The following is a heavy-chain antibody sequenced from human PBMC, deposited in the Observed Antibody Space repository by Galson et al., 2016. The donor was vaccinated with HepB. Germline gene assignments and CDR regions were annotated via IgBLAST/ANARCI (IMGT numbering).Heavy chain of an antibody. Sequence: SLRLSCAASGFTFDDYAMHWVRQAPGKGLGWVSGISWNSGSIGYADSVKGRFTISRDNAKNSLYLQMNSLRAEDTALYYCAKAPLGGYCSSTSCYRGGAFDIWGQGTMVTVSS. CDR3: AKAPLGGYCSSTSCYRGGAFDI. D-gene: IGHD2-2*02. CDR1: GFTFDDYA. CDR2: ISWNSGSI. J-gene: IGHJ3*02. V-gene: IGHV3-9*01.